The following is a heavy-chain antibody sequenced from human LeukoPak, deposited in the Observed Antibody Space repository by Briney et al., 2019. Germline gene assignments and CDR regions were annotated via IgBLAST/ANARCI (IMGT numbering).Heavy chain of an antibody. D-gene: IGHD2-8*02. CDR3: AKDSRTGSPRAFDS. CDR1: GFTFSSYA. Sequence: GGSLRLSCAASGFTFSSYAMTWVRQAPGKGLEWVSTITASGGSTYYADSVKGRFTISRDGSKNTLFLQMSSLRAEDTALYYCAKDSRTGSPRAFDSWGQGILVTVSS. V-gene: IGHV3-23*01. J-gene: IGHJ4*02. CDR2: ITASGGST.